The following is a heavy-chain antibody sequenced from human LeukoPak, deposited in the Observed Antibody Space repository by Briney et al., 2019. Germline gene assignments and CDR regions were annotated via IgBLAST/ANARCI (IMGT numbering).Heavy chain of an antibody. D-gene: IGHD6-13*01. CDR3: ARDGSTSWYGKYYMDV. J-gene: IGHJ6*03. Sequence: SETLSLTCTVSGGSMSSYYWSWIRQPPGKGLEWIGYIYYSGSTNYNPSLKSRVTMSVDTSKNQFSLKLSSVTAADTAVYYCARDGSTSWYGKYYMDVWGKGTTVTVSS. V-gene: IGHV4-59*12. CDR1: GGSMSSYY. CDR2: IYYSGST.